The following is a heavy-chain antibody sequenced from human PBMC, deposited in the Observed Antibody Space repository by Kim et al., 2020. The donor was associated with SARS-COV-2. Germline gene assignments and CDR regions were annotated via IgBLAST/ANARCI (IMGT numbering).Heavy chain of an antibody. D-gene: IGHD4-17*01. V-gene: IGHV1-18*01. CDR3: ARVRTVFNWFDT. J-gene: IGHJ5*02. CDR2: INPYNGNT. Sequence: ASVKVSCKASGYIFTTFGISWVRQAPGQGLEWLGWINPYNGNTNYAQNLQGRFIMTTDTSTTTAYMELRSLRSDDTAVYFCARVRTVFNWFDTWGQGTLV. CDR1: GYIFTTFG.